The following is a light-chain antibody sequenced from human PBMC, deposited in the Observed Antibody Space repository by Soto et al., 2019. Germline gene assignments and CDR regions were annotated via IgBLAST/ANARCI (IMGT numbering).Light chain of an antibody. Sequence: QSVLTQPPSASGTPGQRVTISCSGSSSNIGSNTVNWYQQRPGTAPKLLIYSNNQRPSGVPDRFSGSKSGTSASLAISGLQSEDEADYYCAAWDDSLNGRVVFGGGTQRTVL. V-gene: IGLV1-44*01. CDR2: SNN. J-gene: IGLJ2*01. CDR1: SSNIGSNT. CDR3: AAWDDSLNGRVV.